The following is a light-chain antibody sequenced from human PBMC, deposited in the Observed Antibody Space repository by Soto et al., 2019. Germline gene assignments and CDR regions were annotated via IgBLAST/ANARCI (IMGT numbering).Light chain of an antibody. CDR1: QGISSY. J-gene: IGKJ1*01. Sequence: AIRMTQSPSSLSASTVYRFTITCMASQGISSYLAWYQQKPGKAPKLLIYAASTLQSGVPSRFSGSGSGTDFTLTISCLQSEDFAVYYCQKRSNWSWTCGQGTKGDIK. CDR2: AAS. V-gene: IGKV1-8*01. CDR3: QKRSNWSWT.